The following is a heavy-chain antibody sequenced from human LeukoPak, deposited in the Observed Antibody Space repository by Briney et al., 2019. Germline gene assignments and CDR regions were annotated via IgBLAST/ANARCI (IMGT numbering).Heavy chain of an antibody. V-gene: IGHV3-7*01. CDR2: IKQDGSEK. CDR3: ARCDDSSGYYQGRSVDY. J-gene: IGHJ4*02. D-gene: IGHD3-22*01. Sequence: HPGGSLRLSCAASGFTFSSYWMSWVRQAPGKGLEWVANIKQDGSEKYYVDSVKGRFTISRDNAKNSLYLQMNSLRAEDTAVYYCARCDDSSGYYQGRSVDYWGQGTLVTVSS. CDR1: GFTFSSYW.